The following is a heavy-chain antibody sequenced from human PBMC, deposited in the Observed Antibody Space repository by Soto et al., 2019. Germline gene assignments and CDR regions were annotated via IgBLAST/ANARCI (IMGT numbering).Heavy chain of an antibody. J-gene: IGHJ1*01. V-gene: IGHV4-61*01. Sequence: QVQLQESGPGLVKPSETLSLICSVSDDSLSSTSYYWSWIRQPPGKGLEWIGFVNFSGSIHYNASLKSRATISVDTSRKQISLKMTSLTAADTAVYFCGRGGDAHKMGRHWGQGTLVTVSS. CDR2: VNFSGSI. D-gene: IGHD2-2*01. CDR1: DDSLSSTSYY. CDR3: GRGGDAHKMGRH.